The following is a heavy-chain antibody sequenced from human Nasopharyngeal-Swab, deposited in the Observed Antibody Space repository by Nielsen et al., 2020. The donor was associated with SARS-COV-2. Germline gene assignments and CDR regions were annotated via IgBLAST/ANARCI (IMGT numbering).Heavy chain of an antibody. CDR3: ARGNDFRSGYHPYYYGY. CDR2: IWYDGSNK. J-gene: IGHJ4*02. V-gene: IGHV3-33*01. Sequence: GESLKISCAASGFTFSSYGMHWVRQAPGKGLEWVALIWYDGSNKYYADSVKGRFTISRDNSKNTLYLQINSLRAEDTAVYYCARGNDFRSGYHPYYYGYWGQGTMVTVSS. CDR1: GFTFSSYG. D-gene: IGHD3-3*01.